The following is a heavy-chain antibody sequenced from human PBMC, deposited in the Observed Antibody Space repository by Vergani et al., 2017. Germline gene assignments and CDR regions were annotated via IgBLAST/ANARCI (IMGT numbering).Heavy chain of an antibody. V-gene: IGHV4-4*03. J-gene: IGHJ4*02. Sequence: QVQLQESGPGLVKPPGTLSLTCAASGDSISSNNCWTWVRQPPGKGLEWIGEICHTEDTKYSPSLKSRVTVSVDESRNLFSLRLNPVTAADSAVYYCATIGYRRWGYYFDYWGQGIMVTVSS. CDR2: ICHTEDT. CDR3: ATIGYRRWGYYFDY. CDR1: GDSISSNNC. D-gene: IGHD2-2*02.